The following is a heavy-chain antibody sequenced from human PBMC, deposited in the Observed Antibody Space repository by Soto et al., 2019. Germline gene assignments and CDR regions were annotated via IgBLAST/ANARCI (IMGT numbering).Heavy chain of an antibody. CDR3: AKDQGSGRSRQSEGMDV. CDR1: GFTFSSYG. V-gene: IGHV3-30*18. CDR2: ISYDGSNK. D-gene: IGHD1-26*01. Sequence: PVGCMRLSCAACGFTFSSYGMLWVRQAPGKGLEWVAVISYDGSNKYYADSVKGRFTISRDNSKNTLYLQMNSLRAEDTAVYYCAKDQGSGRSRQSEGMDVWGQGTTVTGSS. J-gene: IGHJ6*02.